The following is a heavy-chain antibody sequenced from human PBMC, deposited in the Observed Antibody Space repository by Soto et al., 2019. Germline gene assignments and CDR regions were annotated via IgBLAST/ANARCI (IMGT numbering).Heavy chain of an antibody. CDR3: ARVSPDKGDAFDI. Sequence: QVQLVESGGGVVQPGRSLRLSCAASGFTFSSYAMHWVRQAPGKGLEWVAVISYDGSNKYYADSVKGRFTISRDNSKNTLYLQMNSLRAEETAVYYCARVSPDKGDAFDIWGQGTMVTVSS. V-gene: IGHV3-30-3*01. CDR2: ISYDGSNK. CDR1: GFTFSSYA. J-gene: IGHJ3*02.